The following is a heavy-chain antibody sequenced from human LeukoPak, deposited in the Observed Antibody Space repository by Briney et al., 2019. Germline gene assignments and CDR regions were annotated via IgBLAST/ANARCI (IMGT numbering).Heavy chain of an antibody. J-gene: IGHJ4*02. CDR2: ISWDGGSS. D-gene: IGHD3-10*01. V-gene: IGHV3-43D*03. Sequence: GGSLRLSCAASGFNFDDYAMHWVRQAPGKGLEYVSIISWDGGSSYYADSVRGRFTISRDNSKNSLYMQMNSLRVEDTALYYCAKDNYGSGSYFEDWGQGTLVTVSS. CDR1: GFNFDDYA. CDR3: AKDNYGSGSYFED.